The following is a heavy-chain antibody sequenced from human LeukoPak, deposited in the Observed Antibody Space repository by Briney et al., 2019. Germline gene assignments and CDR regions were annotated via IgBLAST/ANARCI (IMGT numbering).Heavy chain of an antibody. CDR3: ARDLPYYDILTGYPFGLYYYYGMDV. V-gene: IGHV4-34*01. D-gene: IGHD3-9*01. CDR2: INHSGST. J-gene: IGHJ6*02. Sequence: SETLSLTCAAYGGSFSGYYWSWIRQPPGKGLEWIGEINHSGSTNYNPSLKSRVTISVDTSKNQFSLKLSSVTAADTAVYYCARDLPYYDILTGYPFGLYYYYGMDVWGQGTTVTVSS. CDR1: GGSFSGYY.